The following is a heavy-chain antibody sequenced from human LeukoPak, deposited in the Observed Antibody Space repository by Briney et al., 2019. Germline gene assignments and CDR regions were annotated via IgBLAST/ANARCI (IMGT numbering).Heavy chain of an antibody. V-gene: IGHV1-69*13. J-gene: IGHJ5*02. CDR1: GGTFSSYA. CDR2: IIPIFGAA. D-gene: IGHD1-1*01. Sequence: SVKVSCKASGGTFSSYAISWVRQAPGQGLEWMGGIIPIFGAANYAQKFQGRVTITADESTSTAYMELSSLRSEDTAVYYCAEGVSATDTGNWFDPWGQGTLVTVSS. CDR3: AEGVSATDTGNWFDP.